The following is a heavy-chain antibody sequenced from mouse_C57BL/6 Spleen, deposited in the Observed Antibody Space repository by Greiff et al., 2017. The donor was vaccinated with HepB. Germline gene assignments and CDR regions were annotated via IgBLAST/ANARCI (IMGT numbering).Heavy chain of an antibody. CDR2: IYPGNSDT. D-gene: IGHD1-1*01. J-gene: IGHJ4*01. Sequence: EVQLQQSGTVLARPGASVKMSCKTSGYTFTSYWMHWVKQRPGQGLEWIGAIYPGNSDTSYNQKFKGKAKLTAVTSASTAYMERSSLTNEDSAVYYCTRCPDYYGSSLYYAMDYWGQGTSVTVAS. CDR3: TRCPDYYGSSLYYAMDY. V-gene: IGHV1-5*01. CDR1: GYTFTSYW.